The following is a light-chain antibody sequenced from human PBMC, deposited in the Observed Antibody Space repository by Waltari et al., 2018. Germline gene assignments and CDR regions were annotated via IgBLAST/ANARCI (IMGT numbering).Light chain of an antibody. CDR2: GAS. Sequence: EIVLTQSPGTLSLSPGESATLSCRASQSVSSSYLAWYQQKPGQAPRLFIYGASSRATGIPDRFSGSGSGTDFTLTISRLEPEDFAVYYCQQYGSSPRTFGQGTKVEIK. V-gene: IGKV3-20*01. CDR3: QQYGSSPRT. CDR1: QSVSSSY. J-gene: IGKJ1*01.